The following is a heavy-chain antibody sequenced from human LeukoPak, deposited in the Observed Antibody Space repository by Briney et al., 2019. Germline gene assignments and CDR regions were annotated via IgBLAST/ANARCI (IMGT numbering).Heavy chain of an antibody. D-gene: IGHD3-3*01. J-gene: IGHJ3*02. Sequence: ASVKVSCKASGYAFTSYDINWVRQATGQGLEWMGWMNPNSGNTGYAQKFQGRATITRNTSISTAYMELSSLRSEDTAVYYCARRGFDFWSGYPRAFDIWGQGTMVTVSS. CDR2: MNPNSGNT. CDR1: GYAFTSYD. V-gene: IGHV1-8*03. CDR3: ARRGFDFWSGYPRAFDI.